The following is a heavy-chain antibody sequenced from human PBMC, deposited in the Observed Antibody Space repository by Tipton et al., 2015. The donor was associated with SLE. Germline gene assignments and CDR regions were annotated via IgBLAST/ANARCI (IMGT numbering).Heavy chain of an antibody. CDR2: INHSGST. D-gene: IGHD3-16*01. CDR1: GGSFSGYY. CDR3: AGSYDSSPYYFDY. J-gene: IGHJ4*02. V-gene: IGHV4-34*01. Sequence: TLSLTCAVYGGSFSGYYWSWIRQPPGKGLEWIGEINHSGSTNYNPSLKSRVTISVDTSKNQFSLKLSSVTAADTAVYYCAGSYDSSPYYFDYWGQGTLVTVSS.